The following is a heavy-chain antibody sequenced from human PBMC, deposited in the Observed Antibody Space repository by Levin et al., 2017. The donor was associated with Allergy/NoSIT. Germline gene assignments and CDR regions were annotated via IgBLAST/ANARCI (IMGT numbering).Heavy chain of an antibody. CDR3: ARDGEDIVVVPAAEESFYYYSYMDV. CDR1: GGIFSSFA. CDR2: IIPMFAAT. V-gene: IGHV1-69*06. Sequence: RASVKVSCKTSGGIFSSFAFSWVRQAPGQGLEWLGGIIPMFAATNYAQKFQGRITITADKSTSTASMELSSLRSEDTGVYYCARDGEDIVVVPAAEESFYYYSYMDVWDKGTTVIVSS. D-gene: IGHD2-2*01. J-gene: IGHJ6*03.